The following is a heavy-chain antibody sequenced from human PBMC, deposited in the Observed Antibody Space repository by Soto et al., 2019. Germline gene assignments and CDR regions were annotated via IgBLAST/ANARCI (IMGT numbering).Heavy chain of an antibody. J-gene: IGHJ4*02. D-gene: IGHD5-12*01. CDR3: AREGDQSGYDFALDF. CDR2: INGGNDNT. Sequence: ASVKVSCKASGYTFTRFAIHWVRQALGQRLEWMGWINGGNDNTKYSQKFQGRVTITMDTSANTVYMELNVVRPEDTAVYYCAREGDQSGYDFALDFWGQGTLVTVSS. CDR1: GYTFTRFA. V-gene: IGHV1-3*01.